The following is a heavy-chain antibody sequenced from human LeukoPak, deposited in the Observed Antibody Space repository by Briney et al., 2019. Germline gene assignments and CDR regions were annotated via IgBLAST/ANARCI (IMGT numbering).Heavy chain of an antibody. CDR1: GFTFSSYS. D-gene: IGHD3-10*01. J-gene: IGHJ6*03. CDR3: ARVPAWLHYYYMDV. CDR2: IISSGSII. V-gene: IGHV3-48*04. Sequence: GGSLRLSCAASGFTFSSYSMICVRHAPGEGLEWVSYIISSGSIIYYADSVTGRFTISRDNATNLLYLQMSSLRAEDTAVYYCARVPAWLHYYYMDVWGKGTTVTISS.